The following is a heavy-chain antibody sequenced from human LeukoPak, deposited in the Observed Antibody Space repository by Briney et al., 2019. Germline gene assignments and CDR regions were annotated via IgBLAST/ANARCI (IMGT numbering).Heavy chain of an antibody. D-gene: IGHD3-22*01. Sequence: GGSLRLSCAASGFTFSRYWMHWVRQVPGEGLVWVSRINSDGSRTRYADSVKGRFTISRDNGNNTLYLQMNSLRAEDTAVYYCAREDDLGGYYFDYWGQGTLVTVSS. CDR2: INSDGSRT. J-gene: IGHJ4*02. CDR1: GFTFSRYW. CDR3: AREDDLGGYYFDY. V-gene: IGHV3-74*01.